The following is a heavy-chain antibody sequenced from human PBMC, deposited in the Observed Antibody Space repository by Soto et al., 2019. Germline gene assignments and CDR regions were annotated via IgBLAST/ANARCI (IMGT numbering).Heavy chain of an antibody. V-gene: IGHV3-23*01. Sequence: PGGSLRLSCAASGFTFSSYAMSWVRQAPGKGLEWVSAISGSGGSTYYADSAKGRSTISRDNSKNTLYLQMNSLRAEDTAVYYCAKDRITIFGVVIESYYGMDVWGQGTTVTVSS. CDR2: ISGSGGST. D-gene: IGHD3-3*01. CDR3: AKDRITIFGVVIESYYGMDV. CDR1: GFTFSSYA. J-gene: IGHJ6*01.